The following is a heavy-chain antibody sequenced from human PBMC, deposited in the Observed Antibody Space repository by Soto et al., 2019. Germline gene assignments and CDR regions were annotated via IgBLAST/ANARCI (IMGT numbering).Heavy chain of an antibody. Sequence: ASVKVSCKASGYTFTSYYMHWVRQAPGQGLERMGIINPSGGSTTYAQKNQGRDIMTKDTSTSTIKIELSSLIFEDTAVYYCARDGDFWRWDYWGQGTQVTVSS. D-gene: IGHD3-3*01. CDR2: INPSGGST. J-gene: IGHJ4*02. CDR3: ARDGDFWRWDY. CDR1: GYTFTSYY. V-gene: IGHV1-46*01.